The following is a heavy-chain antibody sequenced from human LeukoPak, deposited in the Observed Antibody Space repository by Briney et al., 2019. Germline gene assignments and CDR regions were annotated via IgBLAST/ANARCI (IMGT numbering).Heavy chain of an antibody. CDR2: ISFHGTDT. CDR3: AREESWYNWNSYTFDY. J-gene: IGHJ4*02. V-gene: IGHV3-30*04. D-gene: IGHD1-7*01. CDR1: GFTFISYA. Sequence: GTSLRLSCAASGFTFISYAIHWVRQAPGKGLEWVAVISFHGTDTFYADSVKGRFTISRDNSKNTLYLQMNSLRAEDTAVYYCAREESWYNWNSYTFDYWGQGTLVTVSS.